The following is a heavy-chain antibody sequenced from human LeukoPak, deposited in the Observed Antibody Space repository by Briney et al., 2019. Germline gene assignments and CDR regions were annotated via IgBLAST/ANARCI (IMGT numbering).Heavy chain of an antibody. CDR2: ISDSGAST. J-gene: IGHJ4*02. V-gene: IGHV3-23*01. CDR1: GFAFSNYA. CDR3: AKGGRGYSYGSLDY. D-gene: IGHD5-18*01. Sequence: GGSLRLSCAASGFAFSNYAMSWVRQAPGKGLEWVSPISDSGASTYYADPVKGRFTISRDNSKNTLYLQMNSLRVEDSAVYYCAKGGRGYSYGSLDYWGQGTLVTVSS.